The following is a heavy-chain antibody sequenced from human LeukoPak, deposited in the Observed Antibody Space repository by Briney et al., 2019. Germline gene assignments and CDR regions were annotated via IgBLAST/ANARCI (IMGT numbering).Heavy chain of an antibody. CDR1: GGSFSGYY. J-gene: IGHJ4*02. Sequence: MSSETLSLTCAVYGGSFSGYYWSWIRQPPGKGLEWIGEINHSGSTNYNPSLKSRVTISVDTSKNQFSLKLSSVTAADTAVYYCARGNDSSGYYYVYFDYWGQGTLVTVSS. V-gene: IGHV4-34*01. CDR2: INHSGST. CDR3: ARGNDSSGYYYVYFDY. D-gene: IGHD3-22*01.